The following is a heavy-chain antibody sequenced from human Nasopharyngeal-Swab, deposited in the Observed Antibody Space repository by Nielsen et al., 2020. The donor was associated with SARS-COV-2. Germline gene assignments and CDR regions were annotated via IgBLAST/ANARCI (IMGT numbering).Heavy chain of an antibody. CDR3: ARDRQITMIVATGIDY. Sequence: ASVKVSCKASGYTFTSYAMHWVRQAPGQGLEWMGIINPSGGSTSYAQKFQGRVTMTRDTSTSTVYMELSSLRSEDTAVYYCARDRQITMIVATGIDYWGQGTLVTVSS. CDR1: GYTFTSYA. D-gene: IGHD3-22*01. CDR2: INPSGGST. V-gene: IGHV1-46*01. J-gene: IGHJ4*02.